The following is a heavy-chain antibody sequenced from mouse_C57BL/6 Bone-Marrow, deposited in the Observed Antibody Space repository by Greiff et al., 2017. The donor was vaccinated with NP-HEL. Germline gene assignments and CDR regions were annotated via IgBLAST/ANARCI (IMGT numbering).Heavy chain of an antibody. CDR3: ARNDYYGSSYEFAY. CDR1: GYTFTTYW. D-gene: IGHD1-1*01. CDR2: IDPSDSYT. J-gene: IGHJ3*01. V-gene: IGHV1-50*01. Sequence: QVQLQQPGAELVKPGASVKLSCKASGYTFTTYWMQWVKQRPGQGLEWIGEIDPSDSYTNYNQKFKGKATLTVDTSSSTAYMQLSSLTSEDSAVYYCARNDYYGSSYEFAYWGQGTLVTVSA.